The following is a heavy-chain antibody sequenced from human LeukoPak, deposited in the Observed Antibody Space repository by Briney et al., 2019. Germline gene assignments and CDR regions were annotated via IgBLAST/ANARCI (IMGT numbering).Heavy chain of an antibody. CDR3: AAWGLHNY. D-gene: IGHD5-24*01. CDR1: GFDFSADW. Sequence: GGSLRLSCSASGFDFSADWMNWVRQAPGEGPEWVANINLSGSAQLYVDSVEGRCTISRDNAKSSLYLQMNGLRVEDTAVYYCAAWGLHNYWGQGTLVTVSS. V-gene: IGHV3-7*01. CDR2: INLSGSAQ. J-gene: IGHJ4*02.